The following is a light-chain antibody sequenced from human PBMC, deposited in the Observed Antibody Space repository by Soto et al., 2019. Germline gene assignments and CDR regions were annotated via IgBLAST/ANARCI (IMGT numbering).Light chain of an antibody. CDR2: AAS. V-gene: IGKV1-9*01. CDR3: QQYGNSPIT. Sequence: QSPSSLSASVGDRVPFTCRASEDISSYLVWYQQKPGAAPKLLIYAASALHSGVPSRFSGSGSGTDFTLTISRLEPEDFAVYYCQQYGNSPITFGQGTRLEIK. CDR1: EDISSY. J-gene: IGKJ5*01.